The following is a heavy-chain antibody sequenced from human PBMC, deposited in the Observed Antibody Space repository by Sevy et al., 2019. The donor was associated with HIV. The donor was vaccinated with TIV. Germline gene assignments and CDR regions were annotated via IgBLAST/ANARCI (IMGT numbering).Heavy chain of an antibody. J-gene: IGHJ6*02. Sequence: GESLKISCKGSGYSFTSYWIGWVRQMPGKGLEWMGIIYPGDSDTSYSPSFQGQVTISADKSISTAYLQWSSLKASDTAMYYCARHRGYSTTPTYYYYGMDVWGQGTTVTVSS. D-gene: IGHD6-13*01. CDR3: ARHRGYSTTPTYYYYGMDV. CDR1: GYSFTSYW. V-gene: IGHV5-51*01. CDR2: IYPGDSDT.